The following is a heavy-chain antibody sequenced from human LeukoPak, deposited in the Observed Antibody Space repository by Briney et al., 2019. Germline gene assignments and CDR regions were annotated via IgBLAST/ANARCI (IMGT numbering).Heavy chain of an antibody. J-gene: IGHJ4*02. D-gene: IGHD3-10*01. CDR1: GGSISSYY. Sequence: PSETLSLTCTVSGGSISSYYWSWIRQPPGKGLEWIGYIYYSGSTNYNPSLKSRVTISVDTSKNQFFLKLSSVTAADTAVYYCAREGYGSGNYYKISQCDYWGQGTLVTVSS. CDR3: AREGYGSGNYYKISQCDY. CDR2: IYYSGST. V-gene: IGHV4-59*12.